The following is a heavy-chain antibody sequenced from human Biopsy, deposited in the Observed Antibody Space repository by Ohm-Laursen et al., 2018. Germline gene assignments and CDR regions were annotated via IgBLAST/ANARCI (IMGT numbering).Heavy chain of an antibody. V-gene: IGHV4-34*01. CDR1: GGSISNYF. D-gene: IGHD3-22*01. Sequence: TLSLTCAVSGGSISNYFWTWIRQPPGKGLEWIGEINHSGRTNYNPSLKSRVTISVDTSKNQFSLKVRLVTAADTAVYYCVRGVDYYDPYHYYALDVWGQGTTVTVSS. CDR2: INHSGRT. J-gene: IGHJ6*02. CDR3: VRGVDYYDPYHYYALDV.